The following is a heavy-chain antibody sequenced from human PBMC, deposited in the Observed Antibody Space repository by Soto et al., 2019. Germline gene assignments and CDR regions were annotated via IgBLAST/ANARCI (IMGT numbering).Heavy chain of an antibody. D-gene: IGHD3-22*01. CDR3: AKTPPYDSSGYYSWFDS. Sequence: ASVKVSCKASGYTLRNHVISWLRQAPGQGLEWMGWISAYNGNTNYAQKLQGRVTMTTETSTSTAYMELRSLRSDDTAVYYCAKTPPYDSSGYYSWFDSWGQGTLVTVS. CDR1: GYTLRNHV. CDR2: ISAYNGNT. V-gene: IGHV1-18*01. J-gene: IGHJ5*01.